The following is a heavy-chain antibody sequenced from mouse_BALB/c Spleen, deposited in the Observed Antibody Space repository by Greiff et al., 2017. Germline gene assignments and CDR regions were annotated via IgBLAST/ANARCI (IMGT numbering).Heavy chain of an antibody. V-gene: IGHV8-12*01. CDR3: ARRNWGGLYAMDY. CDR2: IYWDDDK. J-gene: IGHJ4*01. D-gene: IGHD4-1*01. CDR1: GFSLSTSGMG. Sequence: QVTLKVSGPGILQPSQTLSLTCSFSGFSLSTSGMGVSWIRQPSGKGLEWLAHIYWDDDKRYNPSLKSRLTISKDTSSNQVFLKITSVDTADTATYDCARRNWGGLYAMDYWGQGTSVTVSS.